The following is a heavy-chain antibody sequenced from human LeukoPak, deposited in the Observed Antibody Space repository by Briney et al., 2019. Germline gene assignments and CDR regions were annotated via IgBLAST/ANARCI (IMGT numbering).Heavy chain of an antibody. D-gene: IGHD6-13*01. CDR2: ISISSGTI. CDR3: ARESGIAAALDL. CDR1: GFTFTGHN. J-gene: IGHJ5*02. Sequence: GGSLRLSCAASGFTFTGHNMNWVRQAPGKGLEWVAYISISSGTIYYADSVKGRFSISRDNAKSSLDLQMNSLRAEDTAVYYCARESGIAAALDLWGQGTLVTVSS. V-gene: IGHV3-48*04.